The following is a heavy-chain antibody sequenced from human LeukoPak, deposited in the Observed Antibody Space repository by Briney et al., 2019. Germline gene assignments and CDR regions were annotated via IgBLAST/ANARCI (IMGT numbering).Heavy chain of an antibody. Sequence: ASVKVSCKASGYTFTSYGISWVRQAPGQGLEWMGWISAYNGNTNYAQELQGRVTITTDTSTSTAYMELRSLRSDDTAVYYCARERITIFGVVPLGYYYMDVWGKGTTVTVSS. CDR2: ISAYNGNT. V-gene: IGHV1-18*01. D-gene: IGHD3-3*01. CDR1: GYTFTSYG. J-gene: IGHJ6*03. CDR3: ARERITIFGVVPLGYYYMDV.